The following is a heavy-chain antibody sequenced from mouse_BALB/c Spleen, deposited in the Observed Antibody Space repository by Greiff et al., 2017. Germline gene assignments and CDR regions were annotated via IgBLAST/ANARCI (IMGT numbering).Heavy chain of an antibody. CDR1: GFNIKDYY. J-gene: IGHJ4*01. V-gene: IGHV14-1*02. CDR3: ARVGAMTTVPDAMDY. Sequence: EVQLQQSGAELVRPGALVKLSCKASGFNIKDYYMHWVKQRPEQGLEWIGWIDPENGNTIYDPKFQGKASITADTSSNTAYLQLSSLTSEDTAVYYCARVGAMTTVPDAMDYWGQGTSVTVSS. CDR2: IDPENGNT. D-gene: IGHD1-1*01.